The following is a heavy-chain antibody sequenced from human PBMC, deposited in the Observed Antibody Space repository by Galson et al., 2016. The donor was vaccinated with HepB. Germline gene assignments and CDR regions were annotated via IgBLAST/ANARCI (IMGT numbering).Heavy chain of an antibody. CDR3: AKEQYTSRWYAEYYFDY. D-gene: IGHD6-13*01. CDR1: GFTFSSYG. Sequence: SLRLSCAASGFTFSSYGMHWVRQAPGKGLEWVAVISYDGSNKYYADSVKGRFTISRDKSKNKLYLQMNSLRAEDTAVYYCAKEQYTSRWYAEYYFDYWGQGTLGTVSS. J-gene: IGHJ4*02. V-gene: IGHV3-30*18. CDR2: ISYDGSNK.